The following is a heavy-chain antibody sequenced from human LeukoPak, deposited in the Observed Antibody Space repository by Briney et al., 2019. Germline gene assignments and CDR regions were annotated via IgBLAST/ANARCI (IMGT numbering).Heavy chain of an antibody. V-gene: IGHV3-15*01. CDR1: GFTFSSAW. Sequence: GGSLRLSCAASGFTFSSAWMTWVRKAPGKGLEWVGRIKSEADGGASDYAAPVKGRFTISRDNSRSTLYLQMNSLRAEDTAVYYCSKKGQNEDYGKPDWGQGTLVTVSS. CDR2: IKSEADGGAS. CDR3: SKKGQNEDYGKPD. D-gene: IGHD4-17*01. J-gene: IGHJ4*02.